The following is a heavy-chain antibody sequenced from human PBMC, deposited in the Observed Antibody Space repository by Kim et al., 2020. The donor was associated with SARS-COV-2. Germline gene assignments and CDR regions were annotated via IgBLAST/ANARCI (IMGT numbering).Heavy chain of an antibody. D-gene: IGHD2-2*01. CDR3: AKDWGAGCSSTSCYGDAFDI. CDR2: ISGSGGST. Sequence: GGSLRLSCAASGFTFSSYAMSWVRQAPGKGLEWVSAISGSGGSTYYADSVKGRFTISRDNSKNTLYLQMNSLRAEDTAVYYCAKDWGAGCSSTSCYGDAFDIWGQGTMVTVSS. CDR1: GFTFSSYA. J-gene: IGHJ3*02. V-gene: IGHV3-23*01.